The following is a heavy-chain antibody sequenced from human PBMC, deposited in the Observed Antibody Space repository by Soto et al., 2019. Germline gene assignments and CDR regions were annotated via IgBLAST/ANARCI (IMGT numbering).Heavy chain of an antibody. CDR1: GYTFTTHD. D-gene: IGHD2-15*01. CDR2: MNTNTNST. Sequence: QVQLVQSGAEAKRPGASVKVSCKASGYTFTTHDIHWVRQAPGQGLEWMGWMNTNTNSTDCAQKFQGRVTLTWNTSISTAYLELRRLKFDDTAVYYCAREVVEVVETTSLWFDPWGQGTLVTVSS. J-gene: IGHJ5*02. CDR3: AREVVEVVETTSLWFDP. V-gene: IGHV1-8*01.